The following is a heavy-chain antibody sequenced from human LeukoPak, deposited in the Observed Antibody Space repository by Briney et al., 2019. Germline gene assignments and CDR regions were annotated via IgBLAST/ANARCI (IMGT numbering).Heavy chain of an antibody. J-gene: IGHJ4*02. V-gene: IGHV3-30*02. CDR3: AKDSVEDDSSGYSLDY. Sequence: GGSLRLSCAASGFTFSSYGVHWVRQAPGKGLEWVAFIRYDGSNKYYADSVKGRFTISRDNSKNTLYLQMNSLRAEDTAVYYCAKDSVEDDSSGYSLDYWGQGTLVTVSS. D-gene: IGHD3-22*01. CDR1: GFTFSSYG. CDR2: IRYDGSNK.